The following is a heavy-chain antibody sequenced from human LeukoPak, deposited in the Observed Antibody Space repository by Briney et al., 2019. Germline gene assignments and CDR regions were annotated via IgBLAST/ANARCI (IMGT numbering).Heavy chain of an antibody. CDR3: ARDGIAARPFDY. Sequence: PSETLSLTCTVSGGSISSSSYYGGWIRQPPGKGLEWIGSIYYSGVTYYNPSLKSRVTRSVDTSKNQFSLKLSSVTAADTAVYYCARDGIAARPFDYWGQGTLVTVSS. J-gene: IGHJ4*02. D-gene: IGHD6-6*01. CDR1: GGSISSSSYY. CDR2: IYYSGVT. V-gene: IGHV4-39*07.